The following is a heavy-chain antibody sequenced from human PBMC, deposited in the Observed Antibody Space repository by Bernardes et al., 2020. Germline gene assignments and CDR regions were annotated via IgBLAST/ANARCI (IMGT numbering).Heavy chain of an antibody. CDR2: IYYSGST. CDR3: ARDSYNGYCSGGSCNSYAFDI. D-gene: IGHD2-15*01. V-gene: IGHV4-31*03. J-gene: IGHJ3*02. Sequence: SETLSLTCTVSGGSISSGGYYWSWIRQHPGKGLEWIGYIYYSGSTYYNPSLKSRVTISVDTSKNQFSLKLSSVTAADTAVYYCARDSYNGYCSGGSCNSYAFDIWGQGTMVTVSS. CDR1: GGSISSGGYY.